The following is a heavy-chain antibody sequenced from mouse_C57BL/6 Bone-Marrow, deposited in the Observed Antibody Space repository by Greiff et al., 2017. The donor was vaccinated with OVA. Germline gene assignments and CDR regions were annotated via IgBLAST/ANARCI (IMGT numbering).Heavy chain of an antibody. CDR2: IFPGSGST. J-gene: IGHJ3*01. CDR3: ARFGRSFAY. Sequence: VQLQQSGPELVKPGASVKISCKASGYTFTDYYINWVKQRPGQGLEWIGWIFPGSGSTYSNEKFKGKATLTVDKSSSTAYMLLRSLTSEDSSVYFCARFGRSFAYWGQGTLVTVSA. CDR1: GYTFTDYY. D-gene: IGHD1-1*01. V-gene: IGHV1-75*01.